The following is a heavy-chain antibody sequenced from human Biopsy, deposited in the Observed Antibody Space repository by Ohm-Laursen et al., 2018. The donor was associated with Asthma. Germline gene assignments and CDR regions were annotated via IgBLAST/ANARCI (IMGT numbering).Heavy chain of an antibody. D-gene: IGHD4-17*01. J-gene: IGHJ6*02. CDR3: ARVASYGDVYFGIDV. Sequence: SSVKVSCKASGDSFSNYAISWVRQAPGQGLEWMGGLIPVLGTPDHAQMFEGRVTITADESTSTAYMELSSLSSEDTAVYLCARVASYGDVYFGIDVWGPGSTVSV. CDR1: GDSFSNYA. CDR2: LIPVLGTP. V-gene: IGHV1-69*01.